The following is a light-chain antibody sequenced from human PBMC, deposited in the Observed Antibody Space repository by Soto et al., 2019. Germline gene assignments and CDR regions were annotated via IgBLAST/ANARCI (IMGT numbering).Light chain of an antibody. CDR1: QSVSSNY. V-gene: IGKV3-20*01. Sequence: EIVLTQSPGTLSLSPGERATLSCRASQSVSSNYLAWYQQKPGQAPRPLIYGASSRATGIPDRFSGSGAATDFTLTISRLEPEDFAVYYCQQYGSSPWTFGQGTKVEIK. CDR2: GAS. J-gene: IGKJ1*01. CDR3: QQYGSSPWT.